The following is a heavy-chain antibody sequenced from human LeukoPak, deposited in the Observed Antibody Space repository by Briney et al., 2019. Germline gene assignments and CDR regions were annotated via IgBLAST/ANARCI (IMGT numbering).Heavy chain of an antibody. CDR3: ARANYDILTGYAFDI. Sequence: SETLSLTCTVSGGSISSGGYYWSWIRQHPGKGLEWIGYIYYSGSTYYNPSLKSRVTISVGTSKNQFSLKLSSVTDADTAVYYCARANYDILTGYAFDIWGQGTMVTVSS. J-gene: IGHJ3*02. D-gene: IGHD3-9*01. V-gene: IGHV4-31*03. CDR1: GGSISSGGYY. CDR2: IYYSGST.